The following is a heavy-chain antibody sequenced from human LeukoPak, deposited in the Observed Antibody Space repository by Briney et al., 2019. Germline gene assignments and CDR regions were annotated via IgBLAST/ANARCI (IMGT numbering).Heavy chain of an antibody. D-gene: IGHD3-16*01. J-gene: IGHJ4*02. CDR1: GDSIIGYY. Sequence: PSETLSLTCTVSGDSIIGYYWSWIRQPPGKGLEWIGYIHYSGSTNYNPSLKSRVTISVDTSKNQFSLKLTSVTAADTAVYYCARRTFRSTYYFFDYWGQGTLVTVSS. CDR2: IHYSGST. V-gene: IGHV4-59*08. CDR3: ARRTFRSTYYFFDY.